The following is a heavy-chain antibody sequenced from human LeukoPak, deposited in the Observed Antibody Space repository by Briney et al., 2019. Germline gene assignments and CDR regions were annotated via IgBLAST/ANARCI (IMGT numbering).Heavy chain of an antibody. Sequence: GGSLRLSCAASEFTFSSYWMSWVRQAPGKGLEWVSAISGSGGSTYYADSVKGRFTISRDNSKNTLYLQMNSLRAEDTAMYYCTRGARGFQWLSYYFDYWGQGTLVTVSS. D-gene: IGHD6-19*01. V-gene: IGHV3-23*01. CDR1: EFTFSSYW. CDR3: TRGARGFQWLSYYFDY. J-gene: IGHJ4*02. CDR2: ISGSGGST.